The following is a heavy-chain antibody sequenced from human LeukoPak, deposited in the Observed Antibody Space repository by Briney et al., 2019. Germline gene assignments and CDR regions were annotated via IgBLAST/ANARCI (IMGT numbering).Heavy chain of an antibody. D-gene: IGHD3-10*01. J-gene: IGHJ6*03. CDR3: AREGPTGELLAGPMDV. CDR1: GFTFSSYG. CDR2: IRYDGSNK. V-gene: IGHV3-30*02. Sequence: TGGSLRLSCAASGFTFSSYGMHWVRQAPGKGLEWVAFIRYDGSNKYYADSVKGRFTISRDNSKNTLYLQMNSLRVDDTAVYYCAREGPTGELLAGPMDVWGKGTTVTASS.